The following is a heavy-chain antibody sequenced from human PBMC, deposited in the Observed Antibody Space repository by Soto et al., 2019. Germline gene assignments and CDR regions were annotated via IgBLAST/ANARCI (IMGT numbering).Heavy chain of an antibody. D-gene: IGHD3-10*01. CDR1: GYTFTNYG. CDR3: ARGVGSGSYYNQYNWFDP. J-gene: IGHJ5*02. V-gene: IGHV1-18*01. Sequence: QVQLVQSGAEVKKPGASVKVSCKASGYTFTNYGISWVRQAPGQGLEWMGWISAYNGNTKYAQKLQGRVTMTTDTSTSTAYMELRSLRSDDTSVYYCARGVGSGSYYNQYNWFDPWGQGTLVTVSS. CDR2: ISAYNGNT.